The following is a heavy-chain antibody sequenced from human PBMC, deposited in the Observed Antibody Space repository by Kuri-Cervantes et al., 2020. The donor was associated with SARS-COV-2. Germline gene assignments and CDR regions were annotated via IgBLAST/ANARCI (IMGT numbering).Heavy chain of an antibody. CDR3: ARDRVAWKWSQNPYYFEY. CDR2: ISGGGDDT. V-gene: IGHV3-23*01. CDR1: GFTCSNCP. Sequence: GGSLRLSCAASGFTCSNCPLSWVRQAPGKGLEWVSAISGGGDDTHYADSVKDRFTISRDNSKNTLYLQMNSLRADDTAVYFCARDRVAWKWSQNPYYFEYWGRGTLVTVSS. D-gene: IGHD2-15*01. J-gene: IGHJ4*02.